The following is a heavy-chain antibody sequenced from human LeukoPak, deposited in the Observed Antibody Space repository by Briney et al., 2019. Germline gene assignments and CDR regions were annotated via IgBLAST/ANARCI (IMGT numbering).Heavy chain of an antibody. CDR3: ARHTDYYGSGD. CDR2: IWYDGSNK. CDR1: GFTFSTYG. J-gene: IGHJ4*02. D-gene: IGHD3-10*01. Sequence: GGSLRLSCAASGFTFSTYGMHWVRQAPGKGLEWVAVIWYDGSNKYYADSVKGRFTISRDNSKNTLYLQMNSLRAEDTAVYYCARHTDYYGSGDWGQGTLVTVPS. V-gene: IGHV3-33*01.